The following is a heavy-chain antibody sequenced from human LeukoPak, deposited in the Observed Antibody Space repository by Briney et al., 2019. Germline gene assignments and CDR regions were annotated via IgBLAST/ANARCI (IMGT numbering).Heavy chain of an antibody. J-gene: IGHJ4*02. Sequence: ASVTVSSKASGYTFTAYYVHWVRQAPGQGPEWMGWIHPNSGGTKYAQNFQGRVTMTRDTSITTAYMELSSLRSDDTAVYYCARGDIYWDYWGQGTQVTVSS. V-gene: IGHV1-2*02. CDR1: GYTFTAYY. CDR2: IHPNSGGT. D-gene: IGHD2-15*01. CDR3: ARGDIYWDY.